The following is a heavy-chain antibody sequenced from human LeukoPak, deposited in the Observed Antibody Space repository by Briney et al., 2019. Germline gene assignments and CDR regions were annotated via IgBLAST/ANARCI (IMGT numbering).Heavy chain of an antibody. J-gene: IGHJ3*02. CDR1: GFTFDDYA. V-gene: IGHV3-9*01. D-gene: IGHD6-19*01. CDR2: INWNTNSI. CDR3: AKGSSGWSTDAFDI. Sequence: GGSLRLPCAASGFTFDDYAMHWVRQAPGKGLEWVSGINWNTNSIKYADSVKGRFTISRDNAKNSLYLQMNSLRAEDTAFYYCAKGSSGWSTDAFDIWGQGTMVTVSS.